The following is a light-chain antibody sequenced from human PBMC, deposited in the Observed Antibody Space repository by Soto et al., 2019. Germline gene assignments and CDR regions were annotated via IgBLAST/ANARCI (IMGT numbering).Light chain of an antibody. J-gene: IGKJ4*01. CDR2: DAA. CDR1: QYIGGY. CDR3: QQRASWPLT. V-gene: IGKV3-11*01. Sequence: EIVLTQSPATLSLSPGERATLSCRASQYIGGYLAWYQLRPGQGPRLLIFDAASRATGIPDRVSGSGSGTDFTLTISRLEPEDFAGYYCQQRASWPLTFGGGTNVEIK.